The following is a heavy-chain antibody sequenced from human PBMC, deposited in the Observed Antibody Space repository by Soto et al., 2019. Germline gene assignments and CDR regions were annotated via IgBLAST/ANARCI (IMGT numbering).Heavy chain of an antibody. CDR2: IWYDGSNK. D-gene: IGHD4-4*01. CDR3: TRISTAEHEDY. CDR1: GFTFSSYG. Sequence: PGGSLRLSCAASGFTFSSYGMHWVRQAPGKGLEWVAVIWYDGSNKYYADSVKGRFTISRDNARNSLFLKMNSMRVEDTAVYFCTRISTAEHEDYWGLGT. J-gene: IGHJ4*02. V-gene: IGHV3-33*01.